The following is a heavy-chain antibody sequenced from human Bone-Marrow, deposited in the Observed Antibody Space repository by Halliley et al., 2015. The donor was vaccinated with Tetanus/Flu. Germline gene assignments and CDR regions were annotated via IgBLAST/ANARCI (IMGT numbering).Heavy chain of an antibody. D-gene: IGHD1-26*01. CDR2: IKQGGSYK. J-gene: IGHJ4*02. V-gene: IGHV3-7*03. Sequence: KVLGWAAAIKQGGSYKAYVDSVKGRFTIARGDARNSLGLKMNSRRVDDTAVYFCARGLGFYFDCWGQGSLVTVSS. CDR3: ARGLGFYFDC.